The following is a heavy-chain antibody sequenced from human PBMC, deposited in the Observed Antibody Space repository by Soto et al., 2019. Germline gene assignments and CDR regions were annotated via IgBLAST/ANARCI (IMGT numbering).Heavy chain of an antibody. CDR2: IQQDGSER. V-gene: IGHV3-7*03. CDR1: GFTFSSYW. J-gene: IGHJ4*02. D-gene: IGHD2-8*02. Sequence: GGSLRLSCAASGFTFSSYWMGWVRQAPGKGLEWVANIQQDGSERHYGGSVKGRFTISRDNAKNSLYLQMNSLRAEDTAVYYCVESGGAADYWGQGTLVTVSS. CDR3: VESGGAADY.